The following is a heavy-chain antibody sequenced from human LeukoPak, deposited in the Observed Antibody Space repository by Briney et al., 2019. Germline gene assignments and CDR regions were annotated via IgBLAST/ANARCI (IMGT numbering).Heavy chain of an antibody. CDR1: GFTFSSYA. D-gene: IGHD3-16*02. V-gene: IGHV3-23*01. J-gene: IGHJ4*02. CDR3: ARVRPYDYVWGSYRPFDY. CDR2: ISGSGGST. Sequence: GGSLRLSCAASGFTFSSYAMSWVRQAPGKGLEWVSAISGSGGSTYYADSVKGRFTISRDNSKNTLYLQMNSLRVEDTAVYYCARVRPYDYVWGSYRPFDYWGQGTLVTVSS.